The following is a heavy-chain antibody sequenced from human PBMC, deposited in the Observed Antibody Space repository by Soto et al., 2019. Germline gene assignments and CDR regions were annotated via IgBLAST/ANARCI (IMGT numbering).Heavy chain of an antibody. V-gene: IGHV1-18*01. CDR2: ISAYNGNT. J-gene: IGHJ6*02. CDR3: ARGQSKITMVRGVITTYYYHYGMDV. D-gene: IGHD3-10*01. CDR1: GYTFTSYG. Sequence: ASVKVSCKASGYTFTSYGISWVRQAPVQGLEWMGWISAYNGNTNYAQKLQGRVTMTTDTSTSTAYMELRSLRSDDTAVYYCARGQSKITMVRGVITTYYYHYGMDVWGQGTTVTVSS.